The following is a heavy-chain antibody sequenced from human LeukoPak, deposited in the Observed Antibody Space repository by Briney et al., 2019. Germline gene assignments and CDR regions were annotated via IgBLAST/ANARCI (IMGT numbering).Heavy chain of an antibody. V-gene: IGHV4-30-4*01. CDR1: GGSISSGDYY. CDR3: ARGYYGSGALWGY. J-gene: IGHJ4*02. CDR2: IYYSGST. D-gene: IGHD3-10*01. Sequence: PSQTLSLTCTVSGGSISSGDYYWSWIRQPPGKGLEWIGYIYYSGSTYYNPSLKSRVTISVDTSKNQFSLKLSSVTAADTAVYYCARGYYGSGALWGYWGQGTLVTVSS.